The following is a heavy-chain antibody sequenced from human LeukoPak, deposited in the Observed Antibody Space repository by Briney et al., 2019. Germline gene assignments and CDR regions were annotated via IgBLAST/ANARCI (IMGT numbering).Heavy chain of an antibody. J-gene: IGHJ4*02. Sequence: PSETLSLTCTVSGGSISSYYWSWIRQPAGKGLEWIGRIYTSGSTNYNPSLKSRVTISVDTSKNQFSLKLSSVTAADTAVYYCARVGRPYYYDSSGYRPFDYWGQGTLVTVSS. V-gene: IGHV4-4*07. CDR1: GGSISSYY. CDR2: IYTSGST. CDR3: ARVGRPYYYDSSGYRPFDY. D-gene: IGHD3-22*01.